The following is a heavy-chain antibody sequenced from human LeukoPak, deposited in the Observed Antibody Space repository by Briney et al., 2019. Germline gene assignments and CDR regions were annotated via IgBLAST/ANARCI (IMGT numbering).Heavy chain of an antibody. J-gene: IGHJ4*02. D-gene: IGHD3-9*01. V-gene: IGHV6-1*01. CDR3: VRGTYDTLTGNTESYFDY. CDR2: TYYRSKWYN. Sequence: SQTLSLTCAISGDSVSSNSAAWNWIRQSPSRGLEWLGRTYYRSKWYNDYAVSVKSRITINPDTSKNQFSLQLNSVTPEDTAVYYCVRGTYDTLTGNTESYFDYWGQGTLVTVSS. CDR1: GDSVSSNSAA.